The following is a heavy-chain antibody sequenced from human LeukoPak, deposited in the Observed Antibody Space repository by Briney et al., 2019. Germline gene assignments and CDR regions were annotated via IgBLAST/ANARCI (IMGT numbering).Heavy chain of an antibody. CDR3: ARGESCSGGSCNTLGY. V-gene: IGHV4-30-2*01. Sequence: SETLSLTCTVSGGSISSYSWSWIRQPPGKGLEWIGYIYHSGSTYYNPSLKSRVTISVDRSKNQFSLKLSSVTAADTAVYYCARGESCSGGSCNTLGYWGQGTLVTVSS. CDR2: IYHSGST. J-gene: IGHJ4*02. CDR1: GGSISSYS. D-gene: IGHD2-15*01.